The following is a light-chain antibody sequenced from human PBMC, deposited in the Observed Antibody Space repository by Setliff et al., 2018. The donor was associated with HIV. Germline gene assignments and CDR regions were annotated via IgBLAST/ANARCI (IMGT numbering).Light chain of an antibody. Sequence: QSVLTQPPSASGTPGQRISISCSGGGSNIGSNYVYWYQQLPGTAPKLLIFSTNERPSGVPDRFSGTKSGASASLAIRGLRSEDEADYYCASWDDSLSVVAFGGGTKVTVL. CDR2: STN. V-gene: IGLV1-47*01. CDR3: ASWDDSLSVVA. J-gene: IGLJ2*01. CDR1: GSNIGSNY.